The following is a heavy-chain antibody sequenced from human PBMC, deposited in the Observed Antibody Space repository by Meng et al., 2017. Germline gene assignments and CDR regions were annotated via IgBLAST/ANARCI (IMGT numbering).Heavy chain of an antibody. Sequence: VPLVQSGAQVKKPGASVKVSCKASGYTFTSYGISWVRQAPGQGLEWKGWISAYNGNTNYAQKLQGRVTMTTDTSTSTAYMELRSLRSDDTAVYYCAQTTVTTYSEYFQHWGQGTLVTVS. V-gene: IGHV1-18*01. CDR1: GYTFTSYG. CDR2: ISAYNGNT. D-gene: IGHD4-11*01. J-gene: IGHJ1*01. CDR3: AQTTVTTYSEYFQH.